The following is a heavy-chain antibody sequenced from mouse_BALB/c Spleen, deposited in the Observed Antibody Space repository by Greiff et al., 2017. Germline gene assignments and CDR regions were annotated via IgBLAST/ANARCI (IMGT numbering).Heavy chain of an antibody. J-gene: IGHJ3*01. V-gene: IGHV7-3*02. D-gene: IGHD2-12*01. CDR3: ARDLHYTD. Sequence: EVMLVESGGGLVQPGGSLRLSCATSGFTFTDYYMSWVRQPPGKALEWLGFIRNKANGYTTEYSASVKGRFTISRDNSQSILYLQMNTLRAEDSATYYCARDLHYTDWGQGTLVTVSA. CDR1: GFTFTDYY. CDR2: IRNKANGYTT.